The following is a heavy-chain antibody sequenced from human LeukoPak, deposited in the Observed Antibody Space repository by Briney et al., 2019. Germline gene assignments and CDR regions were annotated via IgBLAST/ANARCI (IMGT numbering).Heavy chain of an antibody. CDR3: ARSTHRGGDAFDI. CDR1: GYTFTGYY. V-gene: IGHV1-18*04. Sequence: ASVKVSCKASGYTFTGYYMHWVRQAPGQGLEWMGWISCYNGNTNYAQKLQGRVTMTADTSTSTVYMEVRSLRSDDTAVYYCARSTHRGGDAFDIWGQGTMVTVSS. J-gene: IGHJ3*02. D-gene: IGHD2/OR15-2a*01. CDR2: ISCYNGNT.